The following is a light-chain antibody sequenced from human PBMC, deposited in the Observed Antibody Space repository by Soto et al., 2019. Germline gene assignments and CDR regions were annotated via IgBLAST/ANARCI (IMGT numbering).Light chain of an antibody. CDR2: DVS. CDR3: QQANSFPRT. CDR1: QDISRW. Sequence: DIQMTQSPPTLPASAVDRVTITCRASQDISRWLAWYQQKPGKAPELLIYDVSTLQSGVPSRFSGSGSGTDFTLTISSLQPEDFATYYCQQANSFPRTFGQGTRLEI. V-gene: IGKV1-12*01. J-gene: IGKJ5*01.